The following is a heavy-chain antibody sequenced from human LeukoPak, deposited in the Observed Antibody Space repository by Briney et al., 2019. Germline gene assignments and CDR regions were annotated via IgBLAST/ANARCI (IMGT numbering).Heavy chain of an antibody. CDR1: GYTFTSYD. CDR3: ARGISTGSEPYYYYYMDV. CDR2: MNPNSGNT. V-gene: IGHV1-8*01. D-gene: IGHD2-2*01. Sequence: VASVKVSCKASGYTFTSYDINWVRQATGQGLEWMGWMNPNSGNTGYAQKFQGRVTMTRNTSISTAYMELSSLRSEDTAVYYCARGISTGSEPYYYYYMDVWGKGTTVTISS. J-gene: IGHJ6*03.